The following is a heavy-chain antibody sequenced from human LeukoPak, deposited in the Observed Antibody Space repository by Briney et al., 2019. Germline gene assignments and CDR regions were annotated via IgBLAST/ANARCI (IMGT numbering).Heavy chain of an antibody. V-gene: IGHV3-21*01. CDR2: ISGTSNYI. CDR1: GFTFNSYS. D-gene: IGHD2-15*01. J-gene: IGHJ6*04. Sequence: GGSLRLSCAASGFTFNSYSMNWVRQAPGKGLEWVSSISGTSNYIYYADSVKGRFTISRDNAKNSLYLQMNSLRAKDTAVYYCARVPCGGGSCYSPYYYGMDVWGKGTTVTVSS. CDR3: ARVPCGGGSCYSPYYYGMDV.